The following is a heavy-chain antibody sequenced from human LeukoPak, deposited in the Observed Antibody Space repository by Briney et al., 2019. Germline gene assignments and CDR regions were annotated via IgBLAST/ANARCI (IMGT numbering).Heavy chain of an antibody. CDR3: ARGGLYYYDSSGYYLIDY. J-gene: IGHJ4*02. D-gene: IGHD3-22*01. CDR2: ISSSSSYI. V-gene: IGHV3-21*01. Sequence: PGGSLRLSCAASGVTFSSYSMNWVRQAPGKGLEWVSSISSSSSYIYYADSMKGRFTISRDNAKNSLYLQMNSLRAEDTAVYYCARGGLYYYDSSGYYLIDYWGQGTLVTVSS. CDR1: GVTFSSYS.